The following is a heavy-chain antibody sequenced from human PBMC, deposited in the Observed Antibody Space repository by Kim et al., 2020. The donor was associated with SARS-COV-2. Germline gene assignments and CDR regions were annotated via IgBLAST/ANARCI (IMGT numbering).Heavy chain of an antibody. CDR2: IWYDGSNK. J-gene: IGHJ6*02. Sequence: GGSLRLSCAASGFTFSSYGMHWVRQAPGKGLEWVAVIWYDGSNKYYADSVKGRFTISRDNSKNTLYLQMNSLRAEDTAVYYCASGVDPGRYYYYGMDVWGQGTTVTVSS. CDR3: ASGVDPGRYYYYGMDV. V-gene: IGHV3-33*01. D-gene: IGHD5-12*01. CDR1: GFTFSSYG.